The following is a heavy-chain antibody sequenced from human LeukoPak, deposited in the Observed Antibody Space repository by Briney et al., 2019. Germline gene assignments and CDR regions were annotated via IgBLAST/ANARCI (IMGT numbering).Heavy chain of an antibody. V-gene: IGHV3-23*01. D-gene: IGHD4/OR15-4a*01. CDR3: LTGTIPRLE. Sequence: PGGSLRLSCAASGFTFSSSAMSWVRQAPGKGLEWVSAISNNGGYTYYADSVQGRFTISRDNSKSTLCLQMNSLRAEDTAVYYCLTGTIPRLEWGQGTLVTVSS. CDR1: GFTFSSSA. J-gene: IGHJ4*02. CDR2: ISNNGGYT.